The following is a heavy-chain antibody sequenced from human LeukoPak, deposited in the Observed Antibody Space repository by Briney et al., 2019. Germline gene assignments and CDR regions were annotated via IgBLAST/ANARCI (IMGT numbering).Heavy chain of an antibody. V-gene: IGHV4-4*07. CDR2: IYTSGST. CDR3: ARVPYSSGWYDY. D-gene: IGHD6-19*01. Sequence: SETLSLTCTVSGGSISSYYWSWIRQPAGKGLEWIGRIYTSGSTNYNPSLKSRVTMSVDTSKNQFSLKLSSVTAADTTVYYCARVPYSSGWYDYWGQGTLVTVSS. J-gene: IGHJ4*02. CDR1: GGSISSYY.